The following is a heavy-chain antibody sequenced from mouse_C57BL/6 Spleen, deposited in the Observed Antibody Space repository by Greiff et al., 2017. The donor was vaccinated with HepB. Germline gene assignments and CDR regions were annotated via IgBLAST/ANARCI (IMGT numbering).Heavy chain of an antibody. CDR3: ARGGDDYDERAMDY. CDR2: IDPSDSYT. Sequence: VQLQQSGAELVMPGASVKLSCKASGYTFTSYWMHWVKQRPGQGLEWIGEIDPSDSYTNYNQKFKGKSTLTVDKSSSTAYMQLSSLTSEDSAVYYCARGGDDYDERAMDYWGQGTSVTVSS. V-gene: IGHV1-69*01. D-gene: IGHD2-4*01. CDR1: GYTFTSYW. J-gene: IGHJ4*01.